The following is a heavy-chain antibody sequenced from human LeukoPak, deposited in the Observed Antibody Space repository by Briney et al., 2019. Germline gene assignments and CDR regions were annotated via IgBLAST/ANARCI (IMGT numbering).Heavy chain of an antibody. CDR1: GGSISSYY. J-gene: IGHJ4*02. CDR3: ARLRYYYDSSEDY. CDR2: IYYGGST. D-gene: IGHD3-22*01. Sequence: SETLSLTCTVSGGSISSYYWSWIRQPPGEGLEWIGYIYYGGSTNYNPSLKSRVTISVDTSKNQFSLKLSSVTAADTAVYYCARLRYYYDSSEDYWGQGTLVTVSS. V-gene: IGHV4-59*01.